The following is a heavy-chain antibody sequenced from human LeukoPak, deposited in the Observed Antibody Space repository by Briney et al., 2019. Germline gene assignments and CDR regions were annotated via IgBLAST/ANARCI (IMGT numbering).Heavy chain of an antibody. Sequence: ASVKVSCKASGYTFTGYCMHWVRQAPGQGLEWMGWINPNSGGTNYAQKFQGRVTMTRGTSISTAYMELSRLRSDDTAVYYCARSFMGISWFDPWGQGTLVTVSS. J-gene: IGHJ5*02. D-gene: IGHD1-26*01. CDR3: ARSFMGISWFDP. CDR1: GYTFTGYC. CDR2: INPNSGGT. V-gene: IGHV1-2*02.